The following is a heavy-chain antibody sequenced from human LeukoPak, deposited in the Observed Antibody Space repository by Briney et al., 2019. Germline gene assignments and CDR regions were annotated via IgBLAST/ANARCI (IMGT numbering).Heavy chain of an antibody. J-gene: IGHJ1*01. D-gene: IGHD4/OR15-4a*01. CDR3: ARVDYGDDQYFHH. Sequence: PSETLSLTCTVSGGSISSYYMSWVRQAPGKGLEWVSVIYSGGTTYYADSVKGRFTISRDNSKNTLYLQMNSLRAEDTAVYYCARVDYGDDQYFHHWGQGTLVTVSS. CDR2: IYSGGTT. CDR1: GGSISSYY. V-gene: IGHV3-53*01.